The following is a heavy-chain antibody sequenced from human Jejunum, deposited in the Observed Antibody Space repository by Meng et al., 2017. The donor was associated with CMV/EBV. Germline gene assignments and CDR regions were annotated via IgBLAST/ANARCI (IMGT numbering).Heavy chain of an antibody. V-gene: IGHV1-18*01. D-gene: IGHD4-17*01. CDR1: YTFSTEA. J-gene: IGHJ6*02. Sequence: YTFSTEAIAWVRQAPGRGLEWMGWVSAYNGDTNYAHQLHGRVSMTTDTSTTTAYMELRSLRSDDTGVYYCARIPVTSGSSYGLDVWGQGTTVTVSS. CDR2: VSAYNGDT. CDR3: ARIPVTSGSSYGLDV.